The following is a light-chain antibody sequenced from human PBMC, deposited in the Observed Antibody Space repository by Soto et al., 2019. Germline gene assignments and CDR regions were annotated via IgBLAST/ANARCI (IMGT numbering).Light chain of an antibody. CDR2: GAS. J-gene: IGKJ4*01. CDR1: QTVYSN. CDR3: QQYDNWPPLT. Sequence: EIVMTQSPATLSVSPGERATLSCRASQTVYSNLAWYQQKPGQAPRLLIYGASTRATGIPARFSGRGSGTEFTLTISSLQFEDFAVYYCQQYDNWPPLTFGGGTKVEIK. V-gene: IGKV3-15*01.